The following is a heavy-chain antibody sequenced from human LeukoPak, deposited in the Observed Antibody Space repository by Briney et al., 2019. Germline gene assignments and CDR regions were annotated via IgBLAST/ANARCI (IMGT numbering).Heavy chain of an antibody. Sequence: GGSLRLSCAASGFTFSSHWMSWVRQAPGKGLEWVANIKEDGSEIYYVDSVKGRFTISRDNAKNSLYLQMNSLRAEDTAVYYCARDPGGDYWGQGTLVTVSS. CDR3: ARDPGGDY. CDR2: IKEDGSEI. J-gene: IGHJ4*02. CDR1: GFTFSSHW. V-gene: IGHV3-7*01. D-gene: IGHD4-23*01.